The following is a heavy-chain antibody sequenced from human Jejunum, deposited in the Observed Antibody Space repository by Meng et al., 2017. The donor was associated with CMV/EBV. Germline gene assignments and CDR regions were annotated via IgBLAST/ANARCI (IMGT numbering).Heavy chain of an antibody. V-gene: IGHV3-30*04. J-gene: IGHJ4*02. CDR2: IPFDGNNE. CDR3: ARGTGSGSWLIDS. CDR1: GFTFSSYA. D-gene: IGHD6-13*01. Sequence: ASGFTFSSYAMHWVRQAPGKGLEWVAVIPFDGNNEHYADSVKGRFTISRDNSKNTLYLQVNSLRPEDTGVYYCARGTGSGSWLIDSWGQGTLVTVSS.